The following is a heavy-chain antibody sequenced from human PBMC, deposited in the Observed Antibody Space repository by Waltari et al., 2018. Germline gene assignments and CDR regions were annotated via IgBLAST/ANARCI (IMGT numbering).Heavy chain of an antibody. Sequence: QVQLVESGGGVVQPGRSLRLSCAASGFTFSSYGMHWVRQAPGKGLDGLAVIWYDGSNKYYADSVKGRFTISRDNSKNTLYLQMNSLRAEDTAVYYCARDRSGGWYYDYWGQGTLVTVSS. J-gene: IGHJ4*02. CDR3: ARDRSGGWYYDY. CDR1: GFTFSSYG. CDR2: IWYDGSNK. V-gene: IGHV3-33*01. D-gene: IGHD2-15*01.